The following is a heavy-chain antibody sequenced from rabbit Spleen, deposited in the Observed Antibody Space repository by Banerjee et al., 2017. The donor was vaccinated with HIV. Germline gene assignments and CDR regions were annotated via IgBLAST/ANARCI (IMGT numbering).Heavy chain of an antibody. V-gene: IGHV1S40*01. CDR2: IYVGRTDDV. CDR3: ARFWAGNAGAGYAIRGYFNL. D-gene: IGHD6-1*01. CDR1: GFSFSGSYW. J-gene: IGHJ4*01. Sequence: QSLEESGGGLVKPGASLSLTCKASGFSFSGSYWICWVRQAPGKGLEWVGCIYVGRTDDVYYANWAKGRFTISTTSSTTVTLKMTSLTAADTATYFCARFWAGNAGAGYAIRGYFNLWGPGTLVTVS.